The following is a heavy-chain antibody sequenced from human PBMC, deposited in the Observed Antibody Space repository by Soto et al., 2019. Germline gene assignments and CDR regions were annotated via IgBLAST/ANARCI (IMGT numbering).Heavy chain of an antibody. V-gene: IGHV4-31*03. Sequence: QVQLQESGPGLVKPSQTLSLTCTVSGGSISSGGYYWSWIRQHPGKGLEWIGYIYYSGSTYYNPSLKSRVTISVDTSKNQFSLKLRSVTAADTAVYYCASLRSLDIVATLVFDYWGQGTLVTVSS. CDR3: ASLRSLDIVATLVFDY. CDR2: IYYSGST. CDR1: GGSISSGGYY. D-gene: IGHD5-12*01. J-gene: IGHJ4*02.